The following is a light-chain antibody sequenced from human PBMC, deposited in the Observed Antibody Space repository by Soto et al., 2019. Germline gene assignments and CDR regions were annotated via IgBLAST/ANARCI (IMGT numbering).Light chain of an antibody. J-gene: IGLJ1*01. CDR3: SSYTSPGYV. CDR2: DVS. Sequence: QSALTQPASVSGSPGQSITISCTGTSSDVGGYNYVSWYQQHPGKAPKLMIYDVSNRPSGVSNRFSGSKSGNTASLTISGLQAEDEADYYCSSYTSPGYVFGTGTKL. V-gene: IGLV2-14*01. CDR1: SSDVGGYNY.